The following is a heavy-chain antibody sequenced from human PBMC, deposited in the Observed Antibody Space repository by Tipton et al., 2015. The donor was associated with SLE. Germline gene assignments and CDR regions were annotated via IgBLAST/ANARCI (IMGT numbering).Heavy chain of an antibody. CDR2: ISASYGKS. CDR3: ARTYWDGYNFYDAFDV. V-gene: IGHV1-18*01. D-gene: IGHD5-24*01. Sequence: QLVQSGAEVKKPGASVKVSCKASGYTFTSYAISWVRQAPGQGLELMGWISASYGKSKYVQKFQDRVTMTTDTSTRTAYMELRSLRSDDTAIYYCARTYWDGYNFYDAFDVWGQGTLVTVSS. J-gene: IGHJ3*01. CDR1: GYTFTSYA.